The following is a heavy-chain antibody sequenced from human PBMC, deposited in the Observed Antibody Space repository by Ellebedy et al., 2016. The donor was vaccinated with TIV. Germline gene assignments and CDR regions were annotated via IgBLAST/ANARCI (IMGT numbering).Heavy chain of an antibody. CDR2: FYYSGST. Sequence: MPSETLSLTCTVSGGSISSSSYSWGWIRQPPGKGLEWIGSFYYSGSTYYNPSLKSRVTISVDTSKNQFSLKLSSVTAADTAVYYCARHPDSSNWYMVWWFDPWGQGTLVTVSS. V-gene: IGHV4-39*01. D-gene: IGHD6-13*01. J-gene: IGHJ5*02. CDR3: ARHPDSSNWYMVWWFDP. CDR1: GGSISSSSYS.